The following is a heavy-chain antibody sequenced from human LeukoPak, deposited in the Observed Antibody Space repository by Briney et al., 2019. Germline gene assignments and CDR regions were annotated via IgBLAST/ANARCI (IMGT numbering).Heavy chain of an antibody. CDR2: ISYDGKDK. D-gene: IGHD6-13*01. CDR1: GFTFSLFA. V-gene: IGHV3-30-3*02. CDR3: AKSSAAAGSRYYYYYYMDV. Sequence: GGSLRLSCAASGFTFSLFAMHWVRQSPGKGLEWVAAISYDGKDKFYADSVKGRFTISRDNSKNTPYLQMNSLRAEDTAVYYCAKSSAAAGSRYYYYYYMDVWGKGTTVTVSS. J-gene: IGHJ6*03.